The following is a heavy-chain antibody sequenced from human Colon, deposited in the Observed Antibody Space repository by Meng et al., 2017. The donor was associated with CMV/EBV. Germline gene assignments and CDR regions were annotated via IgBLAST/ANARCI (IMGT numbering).Heavy chain of an antibody. CDR2: ISYTGST. J-gene: IGHJ4*02. V-gene: IGHV4-39*07. Sequence: GSLRLSCTVSGGSFSSTSYHWGWVRQSPGKGLEWVGSISYTGSTYYNPSLESRLTISVDRSKNQFSLRLTTATAADAAVYYCVRVDTMTTFLLDSWCQGTLVTVSS. D-gene: IGHD4-11*01. CDR1: GGSFSSTSYH. CDR3: VRVDTMTTFLLDS.